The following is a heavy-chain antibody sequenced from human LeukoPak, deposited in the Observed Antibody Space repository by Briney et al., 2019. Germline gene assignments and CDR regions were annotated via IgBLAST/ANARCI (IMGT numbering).Heavy chain of an antibody. V-gene: IGHV4-61*02. CDR3: AMYSSPSSNYYYYYYMDV. J-gene: IGHJ6*03. D-gene: IGHD6-6*01. CDR2: IYTSEST. Sequence: KPSETLSLTCTVSGASISSDNYYYSWIRQPAGKGLEWIGRIYTSESTNYNPSLKSRVTISVDASRNHFSLKVNSVTAADTAVYYCAMYSSPSSNYYYYYYMDVWGKGTTVTVSS. CDR1: GASISSDNYY.